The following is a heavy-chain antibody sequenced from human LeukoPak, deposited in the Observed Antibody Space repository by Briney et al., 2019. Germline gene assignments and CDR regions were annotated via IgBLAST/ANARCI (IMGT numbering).Heavy chain of an antibody. Sequence: GGSLRLSCAASGFTFSVYAKSWVRQAPEKGLEWVSSISGSGSSTYLADSVKGRFSIARDNSNNTLYLQMNSLRAEDTAVYYCAKARWLQLFEFDYWGQGALVTVSS. J-gene: IGHJ4*02. V-gene: IGHV3-23*01. CDR3: AKARWLQLFEFDY. D-gene: IGHD5-24*01. CDR2: ISGSGSST. CDR1: GFTFSVYA.